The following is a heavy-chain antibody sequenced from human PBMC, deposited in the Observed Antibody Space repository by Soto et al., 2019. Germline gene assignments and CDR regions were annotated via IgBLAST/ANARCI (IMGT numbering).Heavy chain of an antibody. V-gene: IGHV4-59*01. CDR2: ISDTGTT. CDR3: ARVALQFSHSTAMFDP. Sequence: PSETLSLTCSVSGASITAYYWTWVRQPPGKGLQWIGYISDTGTTKYNPSLKSRVTISVHASKNELALKLTSATAADTAVYYCARVALQFSHSTAMFDPWGQGTLVTVSS. D-gene: IGHD2-21*02. CDR1: GASITAYY. J-gene: IGHJ5*01.